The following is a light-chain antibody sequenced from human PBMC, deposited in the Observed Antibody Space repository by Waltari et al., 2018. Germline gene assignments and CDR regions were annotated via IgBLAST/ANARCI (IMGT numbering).Light chain of an antibody. CDR3: QQPRYT. CDR1: QGISSY. Sequence: DIQLTQSPSFLSASVGDRVTITCRASQGISSYLAWYQQKPGKAPKLLIYAASTLQSGVPSRFSGSGSGTEFTLTISSLQPEDFAIYYCQQPRYTFGQGTKLEIK. CDR2: AAS. V-gene: IGKV1-9*01. J-gene: IGKJ2*01.